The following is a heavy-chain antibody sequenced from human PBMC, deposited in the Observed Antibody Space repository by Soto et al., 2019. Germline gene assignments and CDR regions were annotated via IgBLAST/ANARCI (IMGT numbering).Heavy chain of an antibody. Sequence: SETLSLTCAVYGGSFSGYYWSWIRQPPGKGLEWIGEINHSGSTNYNLSLKSRVTISVGTSKNQFSLKLSSVTAADTAVYYCASSYYYGSGSIDYWGQGTLVTVSS. CDR1: GGSFSGYY. V-gene: IGHV4-34*01. J-gene: IGHJ4*02. CDR2: INHSGST. CDR3: ASSYYYGSGSIDY. D-gene: IGHD3-10*01.